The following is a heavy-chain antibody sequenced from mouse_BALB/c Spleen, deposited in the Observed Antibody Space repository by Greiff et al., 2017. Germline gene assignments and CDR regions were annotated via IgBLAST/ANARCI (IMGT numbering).Heavy chain of an antibody. D-gene: IGHD1-1*01. Sequence: VQLQQPGAELVKPGASVKMSCKASGYTFTSYNMHWVKQTPGQGLEWIGAIYPGNSDTSYNQKFKGKAKLTAVTSTSTAYMELSSLTNEDSAVYYCTRSPYYYGSSYDYFDYWGQGTTLTVSS. V-gene: IGHV1-5*01. J-gene: IGHJ2*01. CDR1: GYTFTSYN. CDR3: TRSPYYYGSSYDYFDY. CDR2: IYPGNSDT.